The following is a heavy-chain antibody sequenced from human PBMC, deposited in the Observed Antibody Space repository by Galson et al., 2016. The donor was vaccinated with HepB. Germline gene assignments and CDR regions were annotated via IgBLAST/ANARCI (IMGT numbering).Heavy chain of an antibody. CDR2: ISAGGGRT. D-gene: IGHD6-19*01. J-gene: IGHJ3*02. V-gene: IGHV3-23*01. CDR3: AKDRASRLSSRGWLTNDALDI. Sequence: PLRLSCAVSGFTFDSYDMSWVRRAPGKGPEWVSAISAGGGRTNYVDSVKGRFTISRDNSKSTLYLQMNSLRVDDTALCYCAKDRASRLSSRGWLTNDALDIWGQGTMVTVSS. CDR1: GFTFDSYD.